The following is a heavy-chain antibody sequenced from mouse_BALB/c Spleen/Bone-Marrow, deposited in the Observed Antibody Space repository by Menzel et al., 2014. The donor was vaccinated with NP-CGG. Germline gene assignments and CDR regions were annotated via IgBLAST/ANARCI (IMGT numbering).Heavy chain of an antibody. CDR2: INPYTGDT. J-gene: IGHJ1*01. D-gene: IGHD2-4*01. V-gene: IGHV1-37*01. CDR1: GYSFTGYF. Sequence: VQLQLSGPELLKPGASVKISCKASGYSFTGYFMNWVKQSHGKSLEWIGRINPYTGDTFYNQKFKGKDTLTLDKSSSTAHMELLRLTSEDSAVYYCGGVSYDSDAYFDLWGAGTTVTISS. CDR3: GGVSYDSDAYFDL.